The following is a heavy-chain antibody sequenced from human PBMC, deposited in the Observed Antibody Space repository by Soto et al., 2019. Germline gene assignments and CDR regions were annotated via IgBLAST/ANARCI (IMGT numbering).Heavy chain of an antibody. CDR1: GDSISSGGYS. Sequence: ASETLSLTCAVSGDSISSGGYSWSWIRQPPGKGLEWIGYIYHSGNTYYNPSLKSRVTISVDRSKNQFSLKVSSVTAADTAVYYCARGMDGSSYYYWYFDLWGRGTLVTVSS. CDR2: IYHSGNT. D-gene: IGHD1-26*01. CDR3: ARGMDGSSYYYWYFDL. J-gene: IGHJ2*01. V-gene: IGHV4-30-2*01.